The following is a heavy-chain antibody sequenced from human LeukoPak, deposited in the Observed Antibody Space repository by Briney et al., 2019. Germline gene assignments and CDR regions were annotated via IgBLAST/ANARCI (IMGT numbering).Heavy chain of an antibody. CDR3: ARGRSPGLPNFDFDD. CDR2: IWYDGSNK. V-gene: IGHV3-33*01. Sequence: PGGSLRLSCAASGLTFSSYGMRWVRQAPGEWLEWVAVIWYDGSNKYYADSVKGRFTISRDNSKNTLYLQMMSMRAEDAAVYYCARGRSPGLPNFDFDDQGPLILVT. J-gene: IGHJ4*02. CDR1: GLTFSSYG.